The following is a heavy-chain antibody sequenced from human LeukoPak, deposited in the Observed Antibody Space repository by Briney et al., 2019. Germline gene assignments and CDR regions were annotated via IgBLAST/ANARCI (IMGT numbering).Heavy chain of an antibody. CDR3: TTPGRFGTSGYYPSDY. D-gene: IGHD3-22*01. CDR2: INSDGSTT. J-gene: IGHJ4*02. V-gene: IGHV3-74*01. Sequence: GGSLRLSCAASGFTFSNYWMHWVRQAPGKGLMWVSHINSDGSTTTYADSVKGRFTTSRDNAKNTLYLQMNSLRVEDTAVYYCTTPGRFGTSGYYPSDYWGQGTLVTVSS. CDR1: GFTFSNYW.